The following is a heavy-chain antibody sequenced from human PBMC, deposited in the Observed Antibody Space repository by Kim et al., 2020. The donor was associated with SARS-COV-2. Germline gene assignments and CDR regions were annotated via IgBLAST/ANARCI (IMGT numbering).Heavy chain of an antibody. D-gene: IGHD2-2*01. V-gene: IGHV4-30-4*01. J-gene: IGHJ3*02. CDR1: GGSISSGDYY. CDR2: IYYSGST. Sequence: SETLSLTCTVSGGSISSGDYYWSWIRQPPGKGLEWIGYIYYSGSTYYNPSLKSRVTISVDTSKNQFSLKLSSVTAADTAVYYCARGADIVVVPAAIRGTGAFDIWGQGTMVTVSS. CDR3: ARGADIVVVPAAIRGTGAFDI.